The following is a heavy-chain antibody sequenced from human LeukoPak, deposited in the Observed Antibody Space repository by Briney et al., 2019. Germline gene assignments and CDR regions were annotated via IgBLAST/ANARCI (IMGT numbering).Heavy chain of an antibody. Sequence: GGSLRLSCAASGFTFSSYAMHWVRQAPGKGLEWVAVISHDGSNKYYADSVKGRFTISRDNSKNTLYLQMNSLRAEDTAVYYCARDYSSSWSRSAFDIWGQGTMVTVSS. CDR3: ARDYSSSWSRSAFDI. V-gene: IGHV3-30*04. D-gene: IGHD6-13*01. CDR1: GFTFSSYA. J-gene: IGHJ3*02. CDR2: ISHDGSNK.